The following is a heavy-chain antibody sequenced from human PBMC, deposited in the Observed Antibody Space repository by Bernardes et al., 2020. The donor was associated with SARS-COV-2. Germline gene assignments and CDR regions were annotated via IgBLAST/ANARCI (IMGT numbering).Heavy chain of an antibody. Sequence: GSLRLSCAASGFIFSSHWMHWVRQAPGKGLVWVSRINTDGSSTSYADSVKGRFTISRDNAKNTLYLQMNSLRAEDTAVYYCAVATNYYYGMDVWGQGTTVTVSS. CDR1: GFIFSSHW. V-gene: IGHV3-74*01. CDR2: INTDGSST. D-gene: IGHD5-12*01. CDR3: AVATNYYYGMDV. J-gene: IGHJ6*02.